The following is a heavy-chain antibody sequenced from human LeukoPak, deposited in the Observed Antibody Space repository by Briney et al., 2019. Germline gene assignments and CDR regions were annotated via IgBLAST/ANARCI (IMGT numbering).Heavy chain of an antibody. D-gene: IGHD3-9*01. Sequence: GGSLRLSCTATGFIFSNYWMSWVRQAPGKGLEWVANIKQDGREQYYVDSLKGRFTISRDNAKNSLYLQMNSLRAEDTAMYYCATISQGSLDPWGQGTLVTVSS. CDR1: GFIFSNYW. CDR3: ATISQGSLDP. J-gene: IGHJ5*02. CDR2: IKQDGREQ. V-gene: IGHV3-7*05.